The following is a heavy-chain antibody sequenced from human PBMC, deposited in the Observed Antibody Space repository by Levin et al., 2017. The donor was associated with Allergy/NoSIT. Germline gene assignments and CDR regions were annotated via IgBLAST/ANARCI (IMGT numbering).Heavy chain of an antibody. D-gene: IGHD6-6*01. V-gene: IGHV3-53*01. J-gene: IGHJ4*02. CDR2: IYSGGST. CDR3: GRTSSY. CDR1: GFSVSSNY. Sequence: ASVKVSCAASGFSVSSNYMSWVRQAPGKGLEWVSVIYSGGSTYYADSVRGRFTISRDNSKNTLYLQLNSLRVEDTAVYYCGRTSSYWGQGTLVTVSS.